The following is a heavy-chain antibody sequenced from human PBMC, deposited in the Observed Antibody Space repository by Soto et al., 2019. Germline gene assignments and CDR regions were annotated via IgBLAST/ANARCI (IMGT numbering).Heavy chain of an antibody. Sequence: GGSLRLSCAASGFTFSSYSMNWVRQAPGKGLEWVSSISSSSSYIYYADSVKGRFTISRDNAKNSLYLQMNSLQTEDTAVYYCTASSGYPFSPYYYGMDVWGQGTTVTVSS. CDR1: GFTFSSYS. V-gene: IGHV3-21*03. CDR3: TASSGYPFSPYYYGMDV. J-gene: IGHJ6*02. CDR2: ISSSSSYI. D-gene: IGHD3-22*01.